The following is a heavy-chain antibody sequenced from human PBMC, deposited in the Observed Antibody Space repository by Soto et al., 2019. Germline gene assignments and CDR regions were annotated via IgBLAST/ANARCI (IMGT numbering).Heavy chain of an antibody. J-gene: IGHJ4*02. V-gene: IGHV1-46*01. CDR3: ARVPYDTTGYYAF. D-gene: IGHD3-22*01. CDR2: IDPSGGST. Sequence: GAXGEVYRRTSGSTFPTYYIHWVRQVPGQGLEWMGMIDPSGGSTTYAQKFQGRITMTSDMSTSTVYMELSSLRSEDTAVYYCARVPYDTTGYYAFWGQGTLVTFSS. CDR1: GSTFPTYY.